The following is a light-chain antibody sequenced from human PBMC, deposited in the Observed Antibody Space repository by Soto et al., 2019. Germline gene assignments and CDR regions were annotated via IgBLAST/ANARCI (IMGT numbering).Light chain of an antibody. CDR2: EFT. J-gene: IGLJ2*01. V-gene: IGLV2-8*01. CDR1: SSDVGGYNF. Sequence: HSALTQPPSASGSPGQSVTISCTGTSSDVGGYNFVSWYQQHPGKAPKLMIYEFTKRPSGVPDRFSGSKSGNTASLTVSGLQAEDEADYYCSSYAGSNNYVLFGGGTKLTVL. CDR3: SSYAGSNNYVL.